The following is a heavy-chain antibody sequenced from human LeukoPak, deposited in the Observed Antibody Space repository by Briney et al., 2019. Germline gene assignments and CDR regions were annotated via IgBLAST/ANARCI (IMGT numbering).Heavy chain of an antibody. CDR1: GGSFSGYY. CDR2: INHSGST. CDR3: AKSRRDYYYYYYMDV. V-gene: IGHV4-34*01. J-gene: IGHJ6*03. Sequence: SETLSLTCAVYGGSFSGYYWSWIRQPPGKGLEWIGEINHSGSTNYNPSLKSRVTISVDTSKNQFSLKLSSVTAADTAMYYCAKSRRDYYYYYYMDVWGKGTTVTVSS.